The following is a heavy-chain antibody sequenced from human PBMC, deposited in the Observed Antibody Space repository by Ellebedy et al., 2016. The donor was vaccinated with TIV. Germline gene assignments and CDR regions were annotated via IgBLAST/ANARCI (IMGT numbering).Heavy chain of an antibody. Sequence: GESLKISCAASGFTFSNAWMSWVRQAPGKGLEWVGRINSKTDGGTTDYAAPVKGRFTISRDDSKNTLYLQMNSLKTEDTAVYYCTTGGYCSSTSCYMDNYYYYYMDVWGKGTPVTVSS. J-gene: IGHJ6*03. V-gene: IGHV3-15*01. D-gene: IGHD2-2*02. CDR2: INSKTDGGTT. CDR1: GFTFSNAW. CDR3: TTGGYCSSTSCYMDNYYYYYMDV.